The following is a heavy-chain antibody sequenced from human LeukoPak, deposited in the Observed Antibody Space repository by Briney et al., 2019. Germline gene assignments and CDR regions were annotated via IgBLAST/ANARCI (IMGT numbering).Heavy chain of an antibody. CDR2: IGGSGATT. CDR1: GFTFSSYA. Sequence: GGSLRLSCAASGFTFSSYAMSWVRQAPGKGLEWVSAIGGSGATTYYVDSVKGRFTISRDNSKNTLYLQINSLIAEDTAVYYCASIRWLRHFDYWGQGTLVTVSS. D-gene: IGHD5-12*01. V-gene: IGHV3-23*01. CDR3: ASIRWLRHFDY. J-gene: IGHJ4*02.